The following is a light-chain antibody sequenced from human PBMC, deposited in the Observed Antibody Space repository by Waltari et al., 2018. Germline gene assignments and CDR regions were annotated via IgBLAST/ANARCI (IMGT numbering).Light chain of an antibody. Sequence: DIVMTQSPDSLAVSLGERATINCKSSQSVFYNSNNKNYLAWYQHKPGQPPKLLIYWASTRESGVPDRVSGSGSGTDFTLTISSLQAEDVAVYYCQQHYDTPLTFGPGTKVDVK. CDR1: QSVFYNSNNKNY. CDR3: QQHYDTPLT. J-gene: IGKJ3*01. V-gene: IGKV4-1*01. CDR2: WAS.